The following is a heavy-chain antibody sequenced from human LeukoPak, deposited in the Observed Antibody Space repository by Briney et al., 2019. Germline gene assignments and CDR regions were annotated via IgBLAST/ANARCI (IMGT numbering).Heavy chain of an antibody. CDR2: IIPIFGTA. Sequence: SVKVSCKASGGTFSSYAISWVRQAPGQGLEWMGGIIPIFGTADYAQKFQGRVTITADESTSTAYMELSSLRSEDTAVYYCARGGGSGSQFYYYYGMDVWGKGTTVTVSS. J-gene: IGHJ6*04. D-gene: IGHD3-10*01. CDR1: GGTFSSYA. V-gene: IGHV1-69*13. CDR3: ARGGGSGSQFYYYYGMDV.